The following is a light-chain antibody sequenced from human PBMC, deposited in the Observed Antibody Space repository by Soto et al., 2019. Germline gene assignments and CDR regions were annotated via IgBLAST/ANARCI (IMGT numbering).Light chain of an antibody. CDR1: QSVSSIC. Sequence: EIVLTQSPGTLSLSPGERATLSCRASQSVSSICLGWYQQKPGQAPRLLIYGASSRATGIPDRFSGSGSGTDFTLTISRLEPEDFAVYYCQQYGSSLVTFGQGTRLEIK. V-gene: IGKV3-20*01. J-gene: IGKJ5*01. CDR2: GAS. CDR3: QQYGSSLVT.